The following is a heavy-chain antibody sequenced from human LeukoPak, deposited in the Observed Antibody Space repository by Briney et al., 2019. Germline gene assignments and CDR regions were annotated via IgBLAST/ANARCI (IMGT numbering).Heavy chain of an antibody. J-gene: IGHJ4*02. CDR1: GYTFTGYY. CDR3: ARDGFYYDSSGYYPFDY. Sequence: ASVKVSCKASGYTFTGYYMHWVRQAPGQGLEWMGWINPNSGGTNYAQKFQGRVTMTRDTSTSTVYMELSSLRSEDTAVYYCARDGFYYDSSGYYPFDYWGQGTLVTVSS. D-gene: IGHD3-22*01. CDR2: INPNSGGT. V-gene: IGHV1-2*02.